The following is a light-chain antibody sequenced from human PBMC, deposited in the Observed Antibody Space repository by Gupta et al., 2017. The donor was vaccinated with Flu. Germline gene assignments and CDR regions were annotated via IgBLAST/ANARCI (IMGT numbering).Light chain of an antibody. J-gene: IGKJ4*01. CDR3: QQYDSSNFT. V-gene: IGKV3D-20*01. Sequence: EIVLTQSPATLSLSTGERATLSCGASQSVSRRYLAWYQQKPGLAPRLLIYDASTRATGIPDRFSGSGSGTEFTLTISRLEPEDFAVYYCQQYDSSNFTFGGGTKVEIK. CDR1: QSVSRRY. CDR2: DAS.